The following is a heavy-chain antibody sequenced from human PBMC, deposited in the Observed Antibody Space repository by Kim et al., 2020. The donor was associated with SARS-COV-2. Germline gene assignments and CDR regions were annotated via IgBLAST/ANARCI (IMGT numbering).Heavy chain of an antibody. Sequence: SQTLSLTCAISGDSVSSNSASWNWIRQSPSRGLEWLGRTYYRSKWYNDYALSVKSRISINPDTSKNQFSLQLNSVTPEDTAVYYCASLTGTHDYGMDVWGLGTTVTVSS. CDR2: TYYRSKWYN. D-gene: IGHD1-1*01. J-gene: IGHJ6*02. V-gene: IGHV6-1*01. CDR3: ASLTGTHDYGMDV. CDR1: GDSVSSNSAS.